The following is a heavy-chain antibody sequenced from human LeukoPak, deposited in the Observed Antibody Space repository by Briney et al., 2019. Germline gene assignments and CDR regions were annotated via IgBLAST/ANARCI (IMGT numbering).Heavy chain of an antibody. CDR3: ARGHSGSQDETDY. J-gene: IGHJ4*02. CDR1: GFKFSSYS. D-gene: IGHD3-10*01. V-gene: IGHV3-21*01. Sequence: TGGSLRLSCAASGFKFSSYSMKWVRQAPGKGLEWVSFISSSSSYIYYADSVKGRFTISRDNAKNSLYLQMNSLRAEDTAVYYCARGHSGSQDETDYWGQGTLVTVSS. CDR2: ISSSSSYI.